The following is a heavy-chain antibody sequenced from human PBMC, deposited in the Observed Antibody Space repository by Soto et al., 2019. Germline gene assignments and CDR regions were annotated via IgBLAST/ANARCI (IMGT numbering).Heavy chain of an antibody. D-gene: IGHD3-22*01. CDR3: ATAYVYDFENSNYYRDAFDI. CDR2: MYPDDSDI. V-gene: IGHV5-51*01. CDR1: GYSFSFYW. J-gene: IGHJ3*02. Sequence: GESLKISCKASGYSFSFYWIGWVRQMPGKGLEWMAIMYPDDSDIRYSPSFEAHVTISADKSTSTAFLQWSSLRASDTAMYYCATAYVYDFENSNYYRDAFDIWGQGTLVTVSS.